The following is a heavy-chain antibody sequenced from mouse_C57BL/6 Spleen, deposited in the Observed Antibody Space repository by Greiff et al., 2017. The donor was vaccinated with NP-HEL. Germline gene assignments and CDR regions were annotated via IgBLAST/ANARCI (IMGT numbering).Heavy chain of an antibody. CDR3: ARTDYYYYVGYFDV. V-gene: IGHV14-3*01. J-gene: IGHJ1*03. D-gene: IGHD1-1*01. CDR1: GFNFNNSY. Sequence: DVKLVESVAEFVRPGASVKFSCTASGFNFNNSYMHWVKQSPEQGLEWIGWIDPANGNTKYAPKFQGQATITEDTSTNTAYLQLSSLTSEDTAIYYCARTDYYYYVGYFDVWGTGTTVTVSS. CDR2: IDPANGNT.